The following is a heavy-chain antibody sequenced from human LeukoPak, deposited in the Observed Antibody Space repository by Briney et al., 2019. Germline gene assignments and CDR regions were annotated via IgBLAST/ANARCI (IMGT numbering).Heavy chain of an antibody. CDR3: AKAMGITMIVVVPDFDY. V-gene: IGHV3-23*01. Sequence: GGSLRPSCAASGFTFSSYAMSWVRQPPGKGLEWVSAISCSCGRTYYADSVKGRFTIPRDNSKHTLYLQMNSLRAEDTAVYYCAKAMGITMIVVVPDFDYWGQGTLVTVSS. CDR1: GFTFSSYA. CDR2: ISCSCGRT. J-gene: IGHJ4*02. D-gene: IGHD3-22*01.